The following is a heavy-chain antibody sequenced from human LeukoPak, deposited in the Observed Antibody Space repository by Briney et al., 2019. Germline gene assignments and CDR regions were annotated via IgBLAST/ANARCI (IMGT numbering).Heavy chain of an antibody. V-gene: IGHV4-34*01. J-gene: IGHJ4*02. CDR1: GGSFSGYY. CDR2: INHSGST. CDR3: AARYYDFWSGYYTGPGFDY. D-gene: IGHD3-3*01. Sequence: SETLSLTCAVYGGSFSGYYWSWIRQPPGKGLEWIGEINHSGSTNYNPSLKSRVTISVDTSKNQFSLKLSAVTAADTAVYYCAARYYDFWSGYYTGPGFDYWGQGTLVTVSS.